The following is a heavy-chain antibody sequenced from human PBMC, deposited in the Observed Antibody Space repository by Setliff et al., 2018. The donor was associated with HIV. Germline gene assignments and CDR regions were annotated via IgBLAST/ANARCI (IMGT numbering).Heavy chain of an antibody. CDR3: ARFPLLHKNAFDI. D-gene: IGHD2-15*01. CDR1: GYSISSGYY. CDR2: IYHSGST. V-gene: IGHV4-38-2*01. Sequence: SETLSLTCAVSGYSISSGYYWGWIRQPPGKGLEWIGSIYHSGSTYYNPSLKSRVTISVDTSKNQFSLKLSSVTAADTAVYYCARFPLLHKNAFDIWGQGTMVTVSS. J-gene: IGHJ3*02.